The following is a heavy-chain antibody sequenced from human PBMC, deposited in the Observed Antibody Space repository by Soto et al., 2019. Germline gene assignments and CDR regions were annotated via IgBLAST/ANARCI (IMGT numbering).Heavy chain of an antibody. CDR3: AKDKIGVTTRLYYFDY. CDR1: GFTFSSYA. D-gene: IGHD4-17*01. CDR2: ISGSGGST. Sequence: PGGSLRLSCAASGFTFSSYAMSWARQAPGKGLEWVSAISGSGGSTYYADSVKGRFTISRDNSKNTLYLQMNSLRAEDTAVYYCAKDKIGVTTRLYYFDYWGQGTLVTVSS. V-gene: IGHV3-23*01. J-gene: IGHJ4*02.